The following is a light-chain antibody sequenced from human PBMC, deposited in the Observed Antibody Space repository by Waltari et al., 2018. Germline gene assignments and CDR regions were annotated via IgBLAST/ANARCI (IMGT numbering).Light chain of an antibody. J-gene: IGKJ1*01. Sequence: EVVMTQSPATLSVSPGERATLSCRASQSVSINLSWYQQKPGPAPRLLMYSASIRAAGIPARFSGSGSGTEFTLTISSLQSEDIAVYYCQQHNDWPRTFGQGTKVEI. CDR2: SAS. CDR1: QSVSIN. V-gene: IGKV3-15*01. CDR3: QQHNDWPRT.